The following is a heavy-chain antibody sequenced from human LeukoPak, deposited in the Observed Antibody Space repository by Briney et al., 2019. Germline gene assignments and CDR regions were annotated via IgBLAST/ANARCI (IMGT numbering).Heavy chain of an antibody. J-gene: IGHJ3*02. CDR3: AKDHVVRGVSDDAFDI. D-gene: IGHD3-10*01. V-gene: IGHV3-23*01. Sequence: GGSLRLSCAASGFTFSSYAMSWVRQAPGKGLEWVSAISGSGGSTYYADSVKGRFTISRDNSKNTLYLQMNSMRVEDTAVYYCAKDHVVRGVSDDAFDIWGQGTMVTVSS. CDR1: GFTFSSYA. CDR2: ISGSGGST.